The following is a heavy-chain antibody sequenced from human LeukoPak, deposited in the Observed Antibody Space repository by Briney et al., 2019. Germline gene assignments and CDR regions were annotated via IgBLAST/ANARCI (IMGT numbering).Heavy chain of an antibody. D-gene: IGHD2-15*01. CDR1: GFTFSTHS. V-gene: IGHV3-74*01. CDR2: INSDGSSI. CDR3: AKVLGGLLPGIDY. Sequence: GGSLRLSCTASGFTFSTHSMHWVRQAPGKGPVWVSRINSDGSSIRYADSVTGRFTISRDNAKNTVYLQMNSLRAEDTAVYYCAKVLGGLLPGIDYWGQGTVVTVSS. J-gene: IGHJ4*02.